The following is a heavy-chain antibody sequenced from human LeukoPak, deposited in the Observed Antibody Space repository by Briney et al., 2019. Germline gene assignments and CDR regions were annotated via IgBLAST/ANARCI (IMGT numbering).Heavy chain of an antibody. CDR1: GFTFSSYS. V-gene: IGHV3-30*03. J-gene: IGHJ4*02. CDR2: ILEDGSIQ. Sequence: PGGSLRLSCAASGFTFSSYSMNWVRQAPGKGLDWVAVILEDGSIQHYADSVKGRFTISRDNSRNTVFLQMNSLRGEDTAIYYCARVQGGGFRTADFWGQGTVVTVSS. D-gene: IGHD3-10*01. CDR3: ARVQGGGFRTADF.